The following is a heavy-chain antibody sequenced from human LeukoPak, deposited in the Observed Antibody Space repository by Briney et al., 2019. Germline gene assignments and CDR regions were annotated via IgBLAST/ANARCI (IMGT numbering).Heavy chain of an antibody. V-gene: IGHV3-66*01. CDR3: ARAYGGSGSYRSDAFDI. Sequence: PGGSLRPSCAASGFTVSSNYMSWVRQAPGKGLEWVSVIYSGGSTYYADSVKGRFTISRDNSKNTLYLQMDSLRAEDTAVYYCARAYGGSGSYRSDAFDIWGQGTMVTVSS. D-gene: IGHD1-26*01. J-gene: IGHJ3*02. CDR1: GFTVSSNY. CDR2: IYSGGST.